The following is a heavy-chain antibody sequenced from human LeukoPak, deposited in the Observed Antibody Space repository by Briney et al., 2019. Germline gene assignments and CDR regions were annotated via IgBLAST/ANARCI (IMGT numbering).Heavy chain of an antibody. Sequence: GGSLRLSCAASGFTFSDHYMDWVRQAPGKGLEWVGRTRNKANSYTTEYAASVKGRFTISRDDSKNSLYLQMNSLKTEDTAVYYCARGFYYGSGSYYDHFDYWGQGTLVTVSS. J-gene: IGHJ4*02. V-gene: IGHV3-72*01. CDR3: ARGFYYGSGSYYDHFDY. CDR2: TRNKANSYTT. D-gene: IGHD3-10*01. CDR1: GFTFSDHY.